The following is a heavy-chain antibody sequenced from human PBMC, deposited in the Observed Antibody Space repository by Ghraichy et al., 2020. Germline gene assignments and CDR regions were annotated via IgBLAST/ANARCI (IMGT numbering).Heavy chain of an antibody. J-gene: IGHJ4*02. CDR2: IKHDGGEK. CDR1: EFTFSSYW. V-gene: IGHV3-7*04. CDR3: ARDGVATINS. Sequence: GGSLRLSCAASEFTFSSYWMSWVRQAPGKGLEWLANIKHDGGEKYYVDSVKGRFTISRDNAKNSLYLQMNSRRAEDTAVYYCARDGVATINSWGQGTLVTVSS. D-gene: IGHD5-12*01.